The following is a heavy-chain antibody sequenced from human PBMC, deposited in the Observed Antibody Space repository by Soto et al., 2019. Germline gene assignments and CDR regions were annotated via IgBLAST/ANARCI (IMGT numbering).Heavy chain of an antibody. J-gene: IGHJ5*02. CDR1: DGSISRGPSS. V-gene: IGHV4-30-2*01. Sequence: SETLSLTCSVSDGSISRGPSSWNWVRQPPGKGLEWIAYISHSGSTYYNPSLKGRVTVSVDRSKNQFSLKLDSVSAADTAIYYCVRESAPSGPNYFDTWGPGTLLTVSS. D-gene: IGHD6-13*01. CDR3: VRESAPSGPNYFDT. CDR2: ISHSGST.